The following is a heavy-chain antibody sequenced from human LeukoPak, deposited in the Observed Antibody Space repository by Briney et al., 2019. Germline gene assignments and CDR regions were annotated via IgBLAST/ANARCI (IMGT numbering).Heavy chain of an antibody. CDR1: GYTFTSYD. Sequence: ASVKVSCKASGYTFTSYDINWVRQATGQGLEWMGWMSPNSGNTGYAQRFQGRVTMTRNTSISTAYMELSSLRSEDTAVYYCARGQGNYYYYYMDVWGKGTTVTVPS. D-gene: IGHD3-10*01. CDR3: ARGQGNYYYYYMDV. J-gene: IGHJ6*03. CDR2: MSPNSGNT. V-gene: IGHV1-8*01.